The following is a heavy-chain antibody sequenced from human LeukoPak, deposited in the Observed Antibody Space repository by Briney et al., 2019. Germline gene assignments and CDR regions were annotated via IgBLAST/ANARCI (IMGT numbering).Heavy chain of an antibody. Sequence: SETLSLTCTVSGGSITGYYWNWIRQPPGKGLEWIGYIYYSGSTNYNPSLKSRVTISVDTSENQFSLKLNSVTAADTAVHYCARQGGVATTFDYWGQGTLVTVSS. CDR2: IYYSGST. CDR3: ARQGGVATTFDY. V-gene: IGHV4-59*08. CDR1: GGSITGYY. D-gene: IGHD5-12*01. J-gene: IGHJ4*02.